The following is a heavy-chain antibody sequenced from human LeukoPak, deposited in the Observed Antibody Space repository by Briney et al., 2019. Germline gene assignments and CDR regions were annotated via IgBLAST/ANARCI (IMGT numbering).Heavy chain of an antibody. CDR2: ITSGGSYI. D-gene: IGHD1-26*01. J-gene: IGHJ3*02. CDR1: GFTFSSYT. Sequence: PGGSLRLSCAASGFTFSSYTMNWVRQAPGKGLEWVSSITSGGSYIYSADSVKGRFTISRDNAKNSLYLQMNSLRAEDTAVYYCARSRGATYNDAFDIWGQGTMVTVSS. V-gene: IGHV3-21*04. CDR3: ARSRGATYNDAFDI.